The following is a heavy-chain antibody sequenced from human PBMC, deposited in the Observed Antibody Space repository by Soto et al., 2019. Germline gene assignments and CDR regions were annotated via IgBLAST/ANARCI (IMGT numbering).Heavy chain of an antibody. J-gene: IGHJ4*02. Sequence: GESRKISCKAPGYGFTTYCVGWVRQMPGKGLEWLGIINPGDSDTRYRPPFQGQVTISVDKSISTAYLQWSSLKASDTAMYYCARVVGSSAYWGQGTLVTVSS. CDR1: GYGFTTYC. V-gene: IGHV5-51*03. CDR2: INPGDSDT. CDR3: ARVVGSSAY. D-gene: IGHD6-6*01.